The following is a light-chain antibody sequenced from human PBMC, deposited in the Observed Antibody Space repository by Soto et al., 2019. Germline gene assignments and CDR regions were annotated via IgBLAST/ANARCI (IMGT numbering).Light chain of an antibody. Sequence: EIVLTQSPGTLSLSPGERATLSCRASQSVTSTSLAWYQQKPGQAPRLLIYGASTRATGIPARFSGSGSGTEFTLTISSLQSEDFAVYYCQQYNKWPPITFGQGTRLEIK. CDR3: QQYNKWPPIT. V-gene: IGKV3-15*01. CDR1: QSVTST. CDR2: GAS. J-gene: IGKJ5*01.